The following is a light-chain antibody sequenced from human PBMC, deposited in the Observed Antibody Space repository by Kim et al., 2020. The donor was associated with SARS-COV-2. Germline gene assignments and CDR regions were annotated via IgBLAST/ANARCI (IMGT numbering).Light chain of an antibody. CDR1: SLRTYY. CDR3: NSRDSSGNHVV. V-gene: IGLV3-19*01. J-gene: IGLJ2*01. Sequence: SSELTQDPAVSVALGQTVRITCQGDSLRTYYASWYQQRPGQAPVIVISGRNNRPSGVPDRFSGSSSGSTASLTITGAQAEDEADYYCNSRDSSGNHVVFGGGTQLTVL. CDR2: GRN.